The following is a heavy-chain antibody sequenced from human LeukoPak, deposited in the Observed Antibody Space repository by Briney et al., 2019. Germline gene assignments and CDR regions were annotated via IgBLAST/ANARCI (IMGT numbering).Heavy chain of an antibody. J-gene: IGHJ6*03. CDR2: IYHTGSA. Sequence: SETLSLTCTVSGGSISSYYWSRIRQPPGKGLEWIGYIYHTGSAAYNPSLKSRVTMSVDTSKNQFTLKLSSVTAADTAVYYCARWFCVTDTCLHMDVWGKGTTVTVSS. D-gene: IGHD3-22*01. CDR3: ARWFCVTDTCLHMDV. CDR1: GGSISSYY. V-gene: IGHV4-59*08.